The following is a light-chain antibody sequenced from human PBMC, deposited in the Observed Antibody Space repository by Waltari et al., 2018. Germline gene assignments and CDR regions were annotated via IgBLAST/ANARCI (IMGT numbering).Light chain of an antibody. CDR3: RPLNSYPRT. CDR2: VAS. J-gene: IGKJ4*02. Sequence: DIHLTQSPCFLSASVGTRVTITLRATQRISGYLAWYQQKPGQAPKSLIYVASTLQNWAPSRFSGSRSETEFTLTSSSLQPDNFATYCCRPLNSYPRTLGGGTKVEIK. CDR1: QRISGY. V-gene: IGKV1-9*01.